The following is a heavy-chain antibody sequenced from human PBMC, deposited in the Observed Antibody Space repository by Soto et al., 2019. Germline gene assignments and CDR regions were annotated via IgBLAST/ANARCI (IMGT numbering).Heavy chain of an antibody. J-gene: IGHJ5*02. D-gene: IGHD6-13*01. CDR2: ISSSSSYI. Sequence: PGGSLRLSCAASGVTFSSYIMNWVRQATGKGLEWVSSISSSSSYIYYADSVKGRFTISRDNAKNTLYLQMNSLRAEDTAVYYCAKRGTSSTWAAYNWFDPWGQGTLVTVSS. CDR1: GVTFSSYI. V-gene: IGHV3-21*04. CDR3: AKRGTSSTWAAYNWFDP.